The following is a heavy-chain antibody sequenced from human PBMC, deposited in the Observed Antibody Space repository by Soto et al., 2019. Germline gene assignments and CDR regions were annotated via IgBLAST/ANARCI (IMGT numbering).Heavy chain of an antibody. J-gene: IGHJ4*02. Sequence: QVQLQESGPGLVKPSQTLSLTCTVSGGSISSGGYYWSWIRQHPGKVLEWLGYIYYSGSTYYNPPIKSRVTISVDTSKNQFSLKLSSVTAADTAVYYCASTRKLYGESRFDFWGQGTLVTGSS. CDR2: IYYSGST. CDR3: ASTRKLYGESRFDF. D-gene: IGHD4-17*01. V-gene: IGHV4-31*03. CDR1: GGSISSGGYY.